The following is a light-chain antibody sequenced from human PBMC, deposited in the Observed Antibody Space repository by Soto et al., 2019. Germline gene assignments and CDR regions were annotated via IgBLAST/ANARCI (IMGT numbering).Light chain of an antibody. CDR2: WAS. Sequence: DIVMTQSPDSLAVSLGERATINCKSSQSLLANCNNKNCLAWYQHKPGQPPKMLILWASTRESGVPDRFSGSGSGTDFTLTISSLQAEDAAVYYGQHFFRPPFPFGQGTKLEIK. V-gene: IGKV4-1*01. CDR3: QHFFRPPFP. J-gene: IGKJ2*01. CDR1: QSLLANCNNKNC.